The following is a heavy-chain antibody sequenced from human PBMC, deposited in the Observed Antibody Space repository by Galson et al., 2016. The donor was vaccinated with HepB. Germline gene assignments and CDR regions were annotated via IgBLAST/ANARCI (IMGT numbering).Heavy chain of an antibody. D-gene: IGHD3-16*02. Sequence: SLRLSCAVSGFAARSNFMAWVRPAPGKGLEWVSLIYSGGSTYYADSVRGRFTISRDISKNTLFLEMLNLRAEDTAVYYCVRVQTFYDYTWGTSRPRYFDYWGQGTLVTVSS. CDR1: GFAARSNF. CDR2: IYSGGST. J-gene: IGHJ4*02. CDR3: VRVQTFYDYTWGTSRPRYFDY. V-gene: IGHV3-53*01.